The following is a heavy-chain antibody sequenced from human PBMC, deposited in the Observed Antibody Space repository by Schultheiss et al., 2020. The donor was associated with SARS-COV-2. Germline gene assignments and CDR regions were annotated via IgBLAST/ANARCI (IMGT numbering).Heavy chain of an antibody. CDR3: AKASKPLRCTLCPYYFDY. V-gene: IGHV3-48*03. D-gene: IGHD1-14*01. CDR2: ISSSGSTI. Sequence: GESLKISCAASGFTFSSYEMNWVRQAPGKGLEWVSYISSSGSTIYYADSVKGRFTISRDNSKNTLYLQMNSLRAEDTAVYYCAKASKPLRCTLCPYYFDYWGQGTLVTVSS. CDR1: GFTFSSYE. J-gene: IGHJ4*02.